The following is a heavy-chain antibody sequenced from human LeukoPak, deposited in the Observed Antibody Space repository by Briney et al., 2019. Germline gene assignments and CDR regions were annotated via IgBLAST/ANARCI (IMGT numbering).Heavy chain of an antibody. V-gene: IGHV3-74*01. J-gene: IGHJ4*02. CDR3: ARANYDYVWGSYRYTYYFDY. Sequence: GGSLRLSCAASGFTFSSYWMHWVRQAPGKGLVWVSRINSDGSSTSYADSVKGRFTISRDNAKNTLYLQMNSLRAEDTAVYYCARANYDYVWGSYRYTYYFDYWGQGTLVTVSS. D-gene: IGHD3-16*02. CDR2: INSDGSST. CDR1: GFTFSSYW.